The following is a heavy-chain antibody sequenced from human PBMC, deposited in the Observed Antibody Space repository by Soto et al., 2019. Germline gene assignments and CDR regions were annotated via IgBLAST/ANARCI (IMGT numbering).Heavy chain of an antibody. V-gene: IGHV4-31*03. Sequence: QVQLQESDPGLVKPSQTLSLTCTVSGGSISVGYYYWSWIRQHPGKGLEWIGFIYHSGNTYYSPSLKSRITMSVDTSKNQFSLNLSSVTAADTAVYYCARSRYSRSWPHDYWGQGTLVTVSS. J-gene: IGHJ4*02. D-gene: IGHD6-13*01. CDR3: ARSRYSRSWPHDY. CDR1: GGSISVGYYY. CDR2: IYHSGNT.